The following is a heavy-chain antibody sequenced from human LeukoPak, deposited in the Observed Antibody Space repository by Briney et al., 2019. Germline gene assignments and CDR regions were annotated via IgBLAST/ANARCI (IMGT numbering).Heavy chain of an antibody. CDR1: GFTSSDYY. Sequence: GGSLRLSCAASGFTSSDYYMDWVRQAPGKGLEWVGRIRDKVKSYTTEFAASVKGRFTISRDESKNSLDLQMNSLKIEDTAVYYCARGPGALSLNPYVAGMDVWGQGTTVTV. D-gene: IGHD1-26*01. V-gene: IGHV3-72*01. J-gene: IGHJ6*02. CDR2: IRDKVKSYTT. CDR3: ARGPGALSLNPYVAGMDV.